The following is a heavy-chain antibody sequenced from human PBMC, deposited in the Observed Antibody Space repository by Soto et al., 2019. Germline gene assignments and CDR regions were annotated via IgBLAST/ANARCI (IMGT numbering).Heavy chain of an antibody. CDR1: GYTFTGYY. Sequence: QVQLVQSGAEVKKPGASVKVSCKASGYTFTGYYMHWVRQAPGQGLEWMGWINPNNGGTNYAQKFQGRVTMTRDTSISTAYMELSRLRSDDSAVYYCASDLYGSGTRGASFDYWGQGTLVTVSS. J-gene: IGHJ4*02. CDR2: INPNNGGT. D-gene: IGHD3-10*01. V-gene: IGHV1-2*02. CDR3: ASDLYGSGTRGASFDY.